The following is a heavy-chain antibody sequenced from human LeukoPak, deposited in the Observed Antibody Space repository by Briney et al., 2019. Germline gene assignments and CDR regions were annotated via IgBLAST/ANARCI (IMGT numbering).Heavy chain of an antibody. J-gene: IGHJ1*01. CDR2: IRNKRHGDTA. CDR3: ARGAWNDHGDGQFFQY. D-gene: IGHD4-17*01. V-gene: IGHV3-49*04. CDR1: GFTCGDFA. Sequence: PGRSLRLSCTGSGFTCGDFAMSWVRQAPGKGLEWIGFIRNKRHGDTAEYAASVRGRWTISRDDSKNTAYLQLNGLDPDDTAVFYCARGAWNDHGDGQFFQYWGQGTLVTVSS.